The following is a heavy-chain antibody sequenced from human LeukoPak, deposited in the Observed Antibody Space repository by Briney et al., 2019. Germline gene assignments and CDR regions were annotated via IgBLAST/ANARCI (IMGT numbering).Heavy chain of an antibody. D-gene: IGHD3-22*01. Sequence: SQTLSLTCTVSGGSISSGDYYWSWIRQPPGKGLEWIGYIYYSGSTYYNPSLKSRVTISVDTSKNQFSLKLSSVTAADTAVYYCARWGGYYYDSSGYPFDYWGQGTLVTVSS. CDR1: GGSISSGDYY. J-gene: IGHJ4*02. CDR2: IYYSGST. CDR3: ARWGGYYYDSSGYPFDY. V-gene: IGHV4-30-4*01.